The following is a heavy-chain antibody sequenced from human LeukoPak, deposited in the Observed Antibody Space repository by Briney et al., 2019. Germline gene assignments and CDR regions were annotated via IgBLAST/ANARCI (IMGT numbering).Heavy chain of an antibody. CDR2: IWYDGSNK. J-gene: IGHJ4*02. CDR1: GFTFRNYG. CDR3: ATVRSCSGGDCYYLDY. Sequence: GGSLRLSCAASGFTFRNYGMYWVRQAPGKGLEWVAVIWYDGSNKYYADSVKGRFTISRDSSKNTLYLQMNSLRAEDTAVYYCATVRSCSGGDCYYLDYWGQGTLVTVSS. D-gene: IGHD2-21*02. V-gene: IGHV3-33*01.